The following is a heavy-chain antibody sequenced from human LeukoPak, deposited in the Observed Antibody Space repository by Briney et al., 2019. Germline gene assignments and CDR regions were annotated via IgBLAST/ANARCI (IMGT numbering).Heavy chain of an antibody. CDR3: ARDPPDYGGNSDY. CDR2: IISGGST. CDR1: GFTFRSHA. J-gene: IGHJ4*02. Sequence: GGSLRLSCAASGFTFRSHAMSWVRQAPGKGLEWVSAIISGGSTYYADSVKGRFTISSDISKNTLYLQMNSLGAGDTAMYYCARDPPDYGGNSDYWGQGTLVSVSS. V-gene: IGHV3-23*01. D-gene: IGHD4-23*01.